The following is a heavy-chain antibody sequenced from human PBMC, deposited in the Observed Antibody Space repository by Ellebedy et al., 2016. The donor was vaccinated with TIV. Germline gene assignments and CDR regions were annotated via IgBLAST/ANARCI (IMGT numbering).Heavy chain of an antibody. Sequence: SGPTLVXPTQTLTLTCTFSGFSLSTSGVGVGWIRQPPGKALEWLALIYWDDDKRYSPSLKSRLTITKDTSKNQVVLTMTNMDPVDTATYYCAHLTIQPVVGPFDYWGQGTLVTVSS. D-gene: IGHD4/OR15-4a*01. CDR3: AHLTIQPVVGPFDY. CDR1: GFSLSTSGVG. V-gene: IGHV2-5*02. CDR2: IYWDDDK. J-gene: IGHJ4*02.